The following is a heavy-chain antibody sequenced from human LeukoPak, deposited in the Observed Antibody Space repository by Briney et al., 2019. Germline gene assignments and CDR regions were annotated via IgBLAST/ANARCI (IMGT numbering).Heavy chain of an antibody. Sequence: PSETLSLTCTVSGGSISSYYWSWIRQPPGKGLEWIGYIYYSGSTNYNPSLKSRVTISVDTSKNQFSLKLSSVTAADTAVYYCARGVVVPAAIPLFAFDIWGQGTMVTVSS. V-gene: IGHV4-59*08. CDR2: IYYSGST. CDR3: ARGVVVPAAIPLFAFDI. D-gene: IGHD2-2*01. CDR1: GGSISSYY. J-gene: IGHJ3*02.